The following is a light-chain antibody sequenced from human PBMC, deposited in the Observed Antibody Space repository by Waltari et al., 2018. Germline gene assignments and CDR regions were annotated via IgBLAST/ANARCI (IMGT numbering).Light chain of an antibody. J-gene: IGLJ3*02. CDR1: SGHSSNV. CDR2: VNRDGSH. CDR3: QTGGHGTWV. V-gene: IGLV4-69*01. Sequence: QLVLTQSPSASASLGASVKLTCTLSSGHSSNVIAWLQQQPEKGPRYLMKVNRDGSHSRGDEIPDRFSGSSSGAARHLTIPSLQAEDEADYYCQTGGHGTWVFGGGTKLTVL.